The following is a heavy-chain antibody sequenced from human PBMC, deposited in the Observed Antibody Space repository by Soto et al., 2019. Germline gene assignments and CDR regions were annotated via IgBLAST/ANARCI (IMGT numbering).Heavy chain of an antibody. V-gene: IGHV1-69*12. Sequence: QVQLVQSGAEVKKPGSSVKVSCKASGGTFSSYAISWVRQAPGQGLEWMGGIIPIFGTANYAQKFQGRVTITADESTSTAYMELRSRRSEDTAVYYCAGTAVAVGAQVYWGQGTLVTVSS. CDR2: IIPIFGTA. CDR1: GGTFSSYA. J-gene: IGHJ4*02. CDR3: AGTAVAVGAQVY. D-gene: IGHD6-19*01.